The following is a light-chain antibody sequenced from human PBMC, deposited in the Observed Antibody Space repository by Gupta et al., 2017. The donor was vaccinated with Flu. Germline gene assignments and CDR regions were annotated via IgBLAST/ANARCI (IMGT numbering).Light chain of an antibody. CDR1: SSDVGRFNL. Sequence: SITISCTGTSSDVGRFNLVSWYQQYPGKAPKLIIYEGSRRPAGVANRFSGSKSGTTASTTTFALEAEDEADYYSSPYAGSDVYVFGSGTKVTVL. V-gene: IGLV2-23*01. J-gene: IGLJ1*01. CDR2: EGS. CDR3: SPYAGSDVYV.